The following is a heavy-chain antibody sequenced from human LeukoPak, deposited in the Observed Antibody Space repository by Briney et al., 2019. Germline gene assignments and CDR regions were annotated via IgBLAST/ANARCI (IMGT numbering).Heavy chain of an antibody. CDR2: ISGDGGST. Sequence: GGSLRLSCAASGFTFDDYAMHWVRQAPGKGLEWVSLISGDGGSTYYADSVKGRFTISRDNSKNTLYLQMNSLRAEDTAVYYCARVRQYYDSSGYGGYFDYWGQGTLVTVSS. D-gene: IGHD3-22*01. J-gene: IGHJ4*02. CDR3: ARVRQYYDSSGYGGYFDY. CDR1: GFTFDDYA. V-gene: IGHV3-43*02.